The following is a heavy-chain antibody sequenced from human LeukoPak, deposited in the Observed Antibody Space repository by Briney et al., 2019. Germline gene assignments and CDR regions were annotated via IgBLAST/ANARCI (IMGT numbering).Heavy chain of an antibody. J-gene: IGHJ1*01. CDR2: ISYDGSNK. D-gene: IGHD3-22*01. Sequence: PGGSLRLSCAASGFTFSSYGMHWVRQAPGKGLEWVAVISYDGSNKYYADSVKGRFTISRDNSKNTLYLQMNSLRAEDTAVYYCAKDHYYDSSGYYSYSGSGYFQHWGQGTLVTVSS. CDR3: AKDHYYDSSGYYSYSGSGYFQH. CDR1: GFTFSSYG. V-gene: IGHV3-30*18.